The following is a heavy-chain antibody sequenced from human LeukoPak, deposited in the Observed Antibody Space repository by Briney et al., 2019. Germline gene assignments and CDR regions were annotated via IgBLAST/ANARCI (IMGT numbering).Heavy chain of an antibody. CDR1: GGSFSGYY. J-gene: IGHJ4*02. CDR3: ARGLYSGSYGIFDY. Sequence: SETLSLTCAVYGGSFSGYYWSWIRRPPGKGLEWIGEINHSGSTNYNPSLKSRVTISVDTSKNQFSLKLSSVTAADTAVYYCARGLYSGSYGIFDYWGQGTLVTVSS. CDR2: INHSGST. V-gene: IGHV4-34*01. D-gene: IGHD1-26*01.